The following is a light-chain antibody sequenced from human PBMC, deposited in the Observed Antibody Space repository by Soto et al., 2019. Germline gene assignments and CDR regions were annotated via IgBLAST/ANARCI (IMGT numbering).Light chain of an antibody. CDR2: LSSDGSH. J-gene: IGLJ2*01. Sequence: QLVLTQSPSASASLGASVKLTCTRSSGHSSYAIAWHQQQPEKGPRYLMKLSSDGSHSKGAGIPDRFSGSSSGAERYLTIASLQSEDEADYYCQTWDTGARVVFGGGTKVTVL. CDR3: QTWDTGARVV. V-gene: IGLV4-69*01. CDR1: SGHSSYA.